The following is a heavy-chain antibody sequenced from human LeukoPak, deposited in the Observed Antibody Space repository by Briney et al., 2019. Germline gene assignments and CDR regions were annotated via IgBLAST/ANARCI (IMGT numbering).Heavy chain of an antibody. V-gene: IGHV4-34*01. CDR2: INHSGST. J-gene: IGHJ4*02. Sequence: SETLSLTCAVYGGSFSGYYWSWIRQPPGKGLEWIGEINHSGSTNYNPSLKSRVTISVDTSKNQFSLKLSSVTAADTAVYHCARSLWQWLAFGYWGQGTLVTVSS. D-gene: IGHD6-19*01. CDR1: GGSFSGYY. CDR3: ARSLWQWLAFGY.